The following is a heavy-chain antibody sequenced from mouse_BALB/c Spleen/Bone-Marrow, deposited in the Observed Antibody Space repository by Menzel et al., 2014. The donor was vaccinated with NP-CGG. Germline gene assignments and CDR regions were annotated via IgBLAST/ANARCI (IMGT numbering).Heavy chain of an antibody. Sequence: QVQLQQSGAELARPGASVKMSCKTSGYTFTTYTMHWVKQRPGQGLEWIGYINPGSGYTNYNQKFKDKATLTADKSSSTAYMQLSSLTSEDSAVYYCAKGLIYYYGRRVGYFDVWGAGTTVTVSS. CDR3: AKGLIYYYGRRVGYFDV. J-gene: IGHJ1*01. D-gene: IGHD1-1*01. CDR1: GYTFTTYT. V-gene: IGHV1-4*01. CDR2: INPGSGYT.